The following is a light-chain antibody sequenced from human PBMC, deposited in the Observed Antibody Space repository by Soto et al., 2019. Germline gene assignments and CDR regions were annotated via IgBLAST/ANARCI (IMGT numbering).Light chain of an antibody. CDR2: EVS. CDR1: SRGVGGYNY. J-gene: IGLJ1*01. V-gene: IGLV2-14*01. CDR3: SSYTNINTRACV. Sequence: QSVLTQPASVSGSPGQSITISCTGTSRGVGGYNYVSWYQLHPGKAPKLMVYEVSNRPSGVSNRFSGSKSGNTASLTISGLQAEDEAEYYCSSYTNINTRACVFGTGTKVTVL.